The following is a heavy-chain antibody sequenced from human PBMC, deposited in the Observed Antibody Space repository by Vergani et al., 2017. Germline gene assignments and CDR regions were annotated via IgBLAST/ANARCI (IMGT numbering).Heavy chain of an antibody. V-gene: IGHV3-23*04. CDR2: ISGSGGST. Sequence: EVQLVESGGVVVQPGGSLRLSCAASGFTFSSYWMHWVRQAPGKGLVWVSAISGSGGSTYYADSVKGRFTISRDNPKNTLYLQMNSLRAEDTAVYYCAKGSSWGRLKAFDYWGQGTLVTVSS. D-gene: IGHD3-16*01. J-gene: IGHJ4*02. CDR1: GFTFSSYW. CDR3: AKGSSWGRLKAFDY.